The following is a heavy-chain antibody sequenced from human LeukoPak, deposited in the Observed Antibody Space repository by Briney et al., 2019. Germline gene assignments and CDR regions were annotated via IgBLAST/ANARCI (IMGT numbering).Heavy chain of an antibody. CDR3: AREIVRQSGMDV. CDR2: IIPIFGTA. V-gene: IGHV1-69*13. Sequence: SVKVSCKASGGTFSSYAISWVRQAPGQGLEWMGGIIPIFGTANYAQKFQGRVTITADESTSTAYMELSSLRSEDTAVYYCAREIVRQSGMDVWGQGTTVTVSS. D-gene: IGHD2/OR15-2a*01. J-gene: IGHJ6*02. CDR1: GGTFSSYA.